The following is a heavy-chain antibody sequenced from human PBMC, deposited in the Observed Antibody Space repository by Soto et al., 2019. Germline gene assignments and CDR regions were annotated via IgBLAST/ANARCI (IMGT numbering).Heavy chain of an antibody. Sequence: GASVKFPWKACGYGIAACYWRWVRHATGQGLEWMGWMNPNSGNTGYAQKFQGRVTMTRNTSISTAYMELSSLRSEDTAVYYCARGANYYHGMDVWGQATTVTVSS. CDR3: ARGANYYHGMDV. CDR1: GYGIAACY. CDR2: MNPNSGNT. V-gene: IGHV1-8*02. J-gene: IGHJ6*02.